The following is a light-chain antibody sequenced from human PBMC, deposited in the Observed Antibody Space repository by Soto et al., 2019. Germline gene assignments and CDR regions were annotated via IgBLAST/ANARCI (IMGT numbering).Light chain of an antibody. V-gene: IGKV3-15*01. J-gene: IGKJ1*01. CDR1: QSVSSN. Sequence: LVMTQSPATLPVSPGDTATLSCTASQSVSSNLAWYQQKPGQTPRLLIYGASTRATGIPARFSGSGSGTEFTLTISSLQSEDFAVYYCQQYNNWLTWTFGQGTKVDIK. CDR2: GAS. CDR3: QQYNNWLTWT.